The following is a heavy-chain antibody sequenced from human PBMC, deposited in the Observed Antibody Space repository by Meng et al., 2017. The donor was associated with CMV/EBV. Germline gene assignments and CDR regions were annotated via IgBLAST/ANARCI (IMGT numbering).Heavy chain of an antibody. D-gene: IGHD3-22*01. V-gene: IGHV4-4*07. J-gene: IGHJ4*02. CDR3: ATLSTMIVAGDYYFDY. CDR2: IYTSGST. Sequence: VLLQGVGPGLGKPSETLSLTCTVSGGSISSYYWSWIRQPAGKGLEWIGRIYTSGSTNYNPSLKSRVTMSVDTSKNQFSLKLSSVTAADTAVYYCATLSTMIVAGDYYFDYWGQGALVTVSS. CDR1: GGSISSYY.